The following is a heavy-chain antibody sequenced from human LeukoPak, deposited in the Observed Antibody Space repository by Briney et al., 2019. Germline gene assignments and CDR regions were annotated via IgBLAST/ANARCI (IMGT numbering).Heavy chain of an antibody. Sequence: SVKVSCKASGGTFSSYAISWVRQAPGQGLEWMGGIIPIFGTANYAQKFQGRVTITTDESTSTAYMELSSLRSEDTAVYYCASRPYYYDSSGYQLDYWGQGTLVTVSS. V-gene: IGHV1-69*05. CDR3: ASRPYYYDSSGYQLDY. J-gene: IGHJ4*02. CDR2: IIPIFGTA. CDR1: GGTFSSYA. D-gene: IGHD3-22*01.